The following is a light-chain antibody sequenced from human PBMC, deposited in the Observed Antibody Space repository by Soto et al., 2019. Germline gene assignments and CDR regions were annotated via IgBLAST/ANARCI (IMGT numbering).Light chain of an antibody. CDR3: HQYNNWPWT. J-gene: IGKJ1*01. V-gene: IGKV3D-15*01. CDR2: GAS. Sequence: EIVLTQSPGTLSLSPGERATLSCRASQSVSSNLAWYQQKPGQAPRLLIDGASTRATGIPARFSGRGSGTEFTLTISSLQSEDFAVYYCHQYNNWPWTCGQGTKGDIK. CDR1: QSVSSN.